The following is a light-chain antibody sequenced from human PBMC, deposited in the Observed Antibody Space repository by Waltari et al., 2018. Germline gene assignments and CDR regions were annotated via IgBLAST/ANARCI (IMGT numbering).Light chain of an antibody. J-gene: IGKJ1*01. CDR3: QHYHNWPHT. CDR1: QSVRSN. V-gene: IGKV3-15*01. Sequence: EIVMTQYPATLSVSPGERATLSCRASQSVRSNVVWYQQKPGQAPSLLIFDASTRATSIPARFSGSGFGTEFTLTISSLQSEDFAVYYCQHYHNWPHTFGQGTKVEIK. CDR2: DAS.